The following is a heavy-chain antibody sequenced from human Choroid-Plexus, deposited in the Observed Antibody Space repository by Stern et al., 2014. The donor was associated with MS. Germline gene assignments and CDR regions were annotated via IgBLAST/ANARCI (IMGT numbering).Heavy chain of an antibody. Sequence: VQLVQSGAEVKKPGASVKVSCKTSGYIFTGYYIHWVRQAPGQGLEWMAWINPNTGGTKYAQKFQGRFTMSRDTSISTAYVELSSLTSDATAVYYCARDQRGITIFGVVTDYYYLGMDVWGQGTTVTVSS. D-gene: IGHD3-3*01. J-gene: IGHJ6*02. CDR3: ARDQRGITIFGVVTDYYYLGMDV. V-gene: IGHV1-2*02. CDR2: INPNTGGT. CDR1: GYIFTGYY.